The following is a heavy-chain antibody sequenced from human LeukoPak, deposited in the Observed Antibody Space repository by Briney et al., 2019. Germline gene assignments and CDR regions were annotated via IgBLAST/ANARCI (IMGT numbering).Heavy chain of an antibody. D-gene: IGHD6-6*01. CDR2: INPSGGST. J-gene: IGHJ4*02. V-gene: IGHV1-46*01. CDR1: GYTFTSYY. CDR3: AREGSSSGADY. Sequence: ASVKVSCKASGYTFTSYYMYWVRQAPGQGLEWMGIINPSGGSTTYAQKFQGRVTMTRDMSTSTVYMDLSSLRSEDTAVYYCAREGSSSGADYWGQGTLVTVSS.